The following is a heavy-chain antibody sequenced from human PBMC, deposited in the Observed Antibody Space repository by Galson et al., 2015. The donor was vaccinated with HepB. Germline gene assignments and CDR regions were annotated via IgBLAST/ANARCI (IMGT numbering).Heavy chain of an antibody. Sequence: SETLSLTCTVSGGSISSSSYYWGWIRQPPGKGLEWIGSIYYSGSTYYNPSLKSRVTMSVDTSKNQFSLKLSSVTAADTAVYYCARHEGYSSSWYSFWSPNWFDPWGQGTLVTVSS. D-gene: IGHD6-13*01. J-gene: IGHJ5*02. CDR3: ARHEGYSSSWYSFWSPNWFDP. CDR2: IYYSGST. CDR1: GGSISSSSYY. V-gene: IGHV4-39*01.